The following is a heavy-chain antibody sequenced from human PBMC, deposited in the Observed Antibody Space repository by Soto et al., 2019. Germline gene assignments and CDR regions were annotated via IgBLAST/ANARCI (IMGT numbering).Heavy chain of an antibody. J-gene: IGHJ5*02. D-gene: IGHD3-3*01. CDR1: GGSMTSYY. V-gene: IGHV4-4*07. CDR3: ARGQRFSDWFDP. Sequence: SETLSLTCTVSGGSMTSYYWTWIWQPAGKGLEWIGRVYSSGGTHYNPSLKSRVTTSLDTSKNQFSLRLLSVTDADTAVYFCARGQRFSDWFDPWGQGTLVTVSS. CDR2: VYSSGGT.